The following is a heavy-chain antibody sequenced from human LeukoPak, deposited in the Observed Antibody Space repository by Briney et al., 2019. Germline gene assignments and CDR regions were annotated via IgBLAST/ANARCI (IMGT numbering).Heavy chain of an antibody. D-gene: IGHD2-21*02. V-gene: IGHV3-7*01. CDR2: IKQDGSGR. CDR1: GVTFSSFW. Sequence: GGSLRLSCAASGVTFSSFWMSWVRQAPGKGLEWVANIKQDGSGRYYVDSVKGRFTISRDNAKNSLYLQMISLRAEDTAVYYCATRAYCGGDCYSYDHWGQGTLVTVSS. CDR3: ATRAYCGGDCYSYDH. J-gene: IGHJ4*02.